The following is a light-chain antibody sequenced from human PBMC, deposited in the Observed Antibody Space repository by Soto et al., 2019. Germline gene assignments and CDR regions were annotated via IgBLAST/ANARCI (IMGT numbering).Light chain of an antibody. CDR3: SSYTSSTLV. CDR1: TSDVGDNDY. V-gene: IGLV2-14*03. CDR2: DVS. J-gene: IGLJ1*01. Sequence: QSALTQPASVSGSPGQSITISCTGTTSDVGDNDYVSWYQQHPGKAPKLMIYDVSNRPSGVSNRFSGSKSGNTASLTISGLQTEDEADYYCSSYTSSTLVFGARTKVTVL.